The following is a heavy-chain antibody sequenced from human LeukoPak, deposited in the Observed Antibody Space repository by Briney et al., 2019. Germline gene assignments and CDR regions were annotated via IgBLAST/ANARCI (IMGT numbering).Heavy chain of an antibody. V-gene: IGHV4-59*08. D-gene: IGHD5-12*01. J-gene: IGHJ4*02. CDR1: GDSLSSYF. CDR3: ARTYSGYDLGGFDY. CDR2: IYYSGST. Sequence: SETLSLTCTVSGDSLSSYFWSWTRQPPGKGLEWLGYIYYSGSTNYNPSLKSRVTISVDTSNNQFSLKLSSVTAADTAVYYCARTYSGYDLGGFDYWGQGTLVTVSS.